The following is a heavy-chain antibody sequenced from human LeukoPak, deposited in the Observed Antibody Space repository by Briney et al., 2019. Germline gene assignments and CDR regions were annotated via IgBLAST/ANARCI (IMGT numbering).Heavy chain of an antibody. CDR3: AKDPEDIVVVVAATGFDY. CDR1: GFTFSSYA. CDR2: ISGSGGST. Sequence: GGSLRLSCAASGFTFSSYAMSWVRQAPGKGLEWVSAISGSGGSTYYADSVEGRFTISRDNSKNTLYLQMNSLRAEDTAVYYCAKDPEDIVVVVAATGFDYWGQGTLVTVSS. D-gene: IGHD2-15*01. V-gene: IGHV3-23*01. J-gene: IGHJ4*02.